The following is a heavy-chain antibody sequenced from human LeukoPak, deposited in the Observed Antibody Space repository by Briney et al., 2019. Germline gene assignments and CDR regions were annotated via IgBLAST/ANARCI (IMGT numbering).Heavy chain of an antibody. CDR1: GFTFSNYW. D-gene: IGHD2-2*01. CDR2: INTDGSST. CDR3: ARDLRYCSSTSCYDPNFDY. J-gene: IGHJ4*02. V-gene: IGHV3-74*01. Sequence: GGSLRLSCAASGFTFSNYWMHWVRHAPGKGLVWVSRINTDGSSTSYADSVKGRFTTSRDNAKNTLYLQMNSLRAEDTAVYYCARDLRYCSSTSCYDPNFDYWGQGTLVTVSS.